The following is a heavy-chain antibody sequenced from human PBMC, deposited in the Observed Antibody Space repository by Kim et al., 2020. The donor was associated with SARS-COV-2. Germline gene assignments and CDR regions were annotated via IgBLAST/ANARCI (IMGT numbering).Heavy chain of an antibody. Sequence: ASVKVSCKASGYTFTSYAMNWVRQAPGQGLEWMGWINTNTGNPTYAQGFTGRFVFSLDTSVSTAYLQISSLKAEDTAVYYCARERYGGDIVVVVAATDNWFDPWGQGTLVTVSS. CDR3: ARERYGGDIVVVVAATDNWFDP. J-gene: IGHJ5*02. CDR2: INTNTGNP. CDR1: GYTFTSYA. D-gene: IGHD2-15*01. V-gene: IGHV7-4-1*02.